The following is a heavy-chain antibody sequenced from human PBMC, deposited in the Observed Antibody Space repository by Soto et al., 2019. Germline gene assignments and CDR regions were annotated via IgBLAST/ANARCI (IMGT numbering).Heavy chain of an antibody. CDR2: ISDSGTT. J-gene: IGHJ4*02. V-gene: IGHV3-21*01. CDR3: ARDYYDSSGYYYYFDY. CDR1: GFTFSIFA. D-gene: IGHD3-22*01. Sequence: EGSLRLSCAASGFTFSIFAMSWVRHAPGKGLEWVSAISDSGTTKYADSVKGRFTISRDNAKNSLYLQMNSLRAEDTAVYYCARDYYDSSGYYYYFDYWGQGTLVTVSS.